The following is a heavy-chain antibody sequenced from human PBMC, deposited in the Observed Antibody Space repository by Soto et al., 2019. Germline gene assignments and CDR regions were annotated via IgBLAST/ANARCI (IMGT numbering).Heavy chain of an antibody. V-gene: IGHV1-46*01. CDR1: GYTFIDYY. J-gene: IGHJ4*02. CDR2: IYPSGGST. Sequence: VQLVQSGTEVKEPGASVKISCKASGYTFIDYYIHWVRQAPGQGLEWVGKIYPSGGSTSYAQKFQERVTVTRDTSATTVYMEMSSLTSEDTAIYYCARDLNYNFYDFWGQGTLVTVSS. CDR3: ARDLNYNFYDF. D-gene: IGHD3-3*01.